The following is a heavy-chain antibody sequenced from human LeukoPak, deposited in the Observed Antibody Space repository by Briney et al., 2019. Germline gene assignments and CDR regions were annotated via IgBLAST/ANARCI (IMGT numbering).Heavy chain of an antibody. CDR2: IYYSGST. CDR1: GGSISSYY. Sequence: SETLSLTCTVSGGSISSYYWSWIRQPPGKGPEWIGYIYYSGSTNYNPSLKSRVTISVDTSKNQFSLKLSSVTAADMAVYYCARVGSGWFGAFDIWGQGTMVTVSS. D-gene: IGHD6-19*01. CDR3: ARVGSGWFGAFDI. V-gene: IGHV4-59*01. J-gene: IGHJ3*02.